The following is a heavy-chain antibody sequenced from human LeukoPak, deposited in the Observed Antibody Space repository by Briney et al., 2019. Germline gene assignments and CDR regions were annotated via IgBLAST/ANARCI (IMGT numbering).Heavy chain of an antibody. J-gene: IGHJ4*02. D-gene: IGHD3-3*01. Sequence: ASVKVSCKASGYTFTGYYIHWVRQAPGQGLEYMGWINPNGGATKSVRKFQGRVTLTRDTSISTAYMELGRLRSDDTAVYYCARDQTLRFLEWLARSALGYWGQGTLVTVSS. CDR2: INPNGGAT. V-gene: IGHV1-2*02. CDR1: GYTFTGYY. CDR3: ARDQTLRFLEWLARSALGY.